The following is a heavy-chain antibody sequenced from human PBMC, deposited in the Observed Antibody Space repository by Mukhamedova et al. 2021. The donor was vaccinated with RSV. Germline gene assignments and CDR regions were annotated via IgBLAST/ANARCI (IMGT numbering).Heavy chain of an antibody. J-gene: IGHJ4*02. V-gene: IGHV1-69-2*01. Sequence: EKFQGRVTITADTSTDTAYMELSSLRSEDTAVYYCATGHGRQQLVRYGVDYWGQGTLVTVSS. CDR3: ATGHGRQQLVRYGVDY. D-gene: IGHD6-13*01.